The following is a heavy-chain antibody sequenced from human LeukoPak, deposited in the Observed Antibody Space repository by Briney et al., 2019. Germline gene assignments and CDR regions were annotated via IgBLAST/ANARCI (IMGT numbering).Heavy chain of an antibody. CDR3: AKGQLWFGESPVDY. D-gene: IGHD3-10*01. CDR2: ISGSGSST. CDR1: GFTFSSYA. V-gene: IGHV3-23*01. Sequence: GGSLRLSCAASGFTFSSYAMSWVRQAPGKGLEWVSAISGSGSSTYYADSVKGRFTISRDNSKNTLYPQMNSLRAEDTAVYYCAKGQLWFGESPVDYWGQGTLVTVSS. J-gene: IGHJ4*02.